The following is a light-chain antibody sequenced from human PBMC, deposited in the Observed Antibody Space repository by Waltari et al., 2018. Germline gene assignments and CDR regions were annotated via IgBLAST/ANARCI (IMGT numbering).Light chain of an antibody. CDR1: QSVSSY. Sequence: EIVLTQSPATLSVSPGERATLSCRASQSVSSYLAWYQQKPGQAPRLLIYDASNRATGIPARFSGSGSGTDFTLTISILEPEDFAVYYCQQRSNGITFGQGTRLEIK. V-gene: IGKV3-11*01. CDR2: DAS. J-gene: IGKJ5*01. CDR3: QQRSNGIT.